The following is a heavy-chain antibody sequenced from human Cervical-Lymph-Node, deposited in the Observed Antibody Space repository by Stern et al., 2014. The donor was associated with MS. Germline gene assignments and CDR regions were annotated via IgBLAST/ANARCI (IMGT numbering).Heavy chain of an antibody. CDR3: ATGPSVCDY. V-gene: IGHV1-3*01. CDR2: FNAGKNKT. J-gene: IGHJ4*02. D-gene: IGHD3-16*01. Sequence: QVQLVQSGAEVKKPGASVKVSCKASGYIFTRHTMHWVRQGPGQRLEWLGWFNAGKNKTKSSQKFQDRVNITWDTSATTAYMEVSSLTSEDTAVYFCATGPSVCDYWGQGTLVTVSS. CDR1: GYIFTRHT.